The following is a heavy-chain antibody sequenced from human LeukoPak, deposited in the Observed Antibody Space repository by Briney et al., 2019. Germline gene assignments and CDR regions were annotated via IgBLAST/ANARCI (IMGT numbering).Heavy chain of an antibody. CDR1: GFTSSDYY. CDR3: VKEGDYGYYFDY. D-gene: IGHD3-16*01. Sequence: GGSLRLSCAASGFTSSDYYMSWIRQAPGKGLEYVSTISSNGGSTYYADSVKGRFTISRDDSKNTLYLRMSSLRAEDTAVYYCVKEGDYGYYFDYWGQGTLVTVSS. V-gene: IGHV3-64D*06. CDR2: ISSNGGST. J-gene: IGHJ4*02.